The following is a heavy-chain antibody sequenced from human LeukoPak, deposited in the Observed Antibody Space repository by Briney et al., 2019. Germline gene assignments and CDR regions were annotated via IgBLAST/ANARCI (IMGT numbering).Heavy chain of an antibody. D-gene: IGHD3-9*01. Sequence: GGSLRLSCAASGFTFSSYAMSWVRQAPGKGLEWVSAISGSGGSTYYADSVKGRFTISRDNSKNTLYLQMNSLRAVDTAVYYCAKNVGGYDILTGSSHGMDVWGQGTTVTVSS. V-gene: IGHV3-23*01. J-gene: IGHJ6*02. CDR1: GFTFSSYA. CDR3: AKNVGGYDILTGSSHGMDV. CDR2: ISGSGGST.